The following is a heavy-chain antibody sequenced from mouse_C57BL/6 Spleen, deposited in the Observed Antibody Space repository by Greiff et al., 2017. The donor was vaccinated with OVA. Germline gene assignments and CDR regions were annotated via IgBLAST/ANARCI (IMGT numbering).Heavy chain of an antibody. D-gene: IGHD2-3*01. J-gene: IGHJ2*01. CDR3: ARPYDGYYVDY. Sequence: VQLQQSGPELVKPGASVKISCKASGYAFSSSWMNWVKQRPGKGLEWIGRIYPGDGDTNYNGKCKGKATLTADKSSSTAYMQLSSLTSEDSAVYFCARPYDGYYVDYWGQGTTLTVSS. CDR1: GYAFSSSW. CDR2: IYPGDGDT. V-gene: IGHV1-82*01.